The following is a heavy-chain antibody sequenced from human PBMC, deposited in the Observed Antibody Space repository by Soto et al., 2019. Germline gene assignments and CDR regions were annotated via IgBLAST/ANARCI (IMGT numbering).Heavy chain of an antibody. CDR1: GGSFSGYY. V-gene: IGHV4-34*01. CDR2: INHSGST. J-gene: IGHJ6*02. D-gene: IGHD2-15*01. CDR3: ARGLRYCSGGSCYTTYYYYGMDV. Sequence: SETLSLTCAVYGGSFSGYYWSWIRQPPGKGLEWIGEINHSGSTNYNPSLKSRVTISVDTSKNQFSLQLSSVTAADTAVYYCARGLRYCSGGSCYTTYYYYGMDVWGQGTTVTVSS.